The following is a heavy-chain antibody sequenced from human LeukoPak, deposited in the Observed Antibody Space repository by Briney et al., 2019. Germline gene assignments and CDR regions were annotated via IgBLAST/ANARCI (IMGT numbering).Heavy chain of an antibody. J-gene: IGHJ4*02. CDR3: ARHLNNCGDDCYTFDY. V-gene: IGHV4-59*08. D-gene: IGHD2-21*01. CDR1: GGSIFSYY. CDR2: IYYSGST. Sequence: PSETLPLTCTVSGGSIFSYYWSWIRQPPGKGLEWMGYIYYSGSTNYNPSFKSRVTITVDKSKNQFSLRVSSVTAADTAVYYCARHLNNCGDDCYTFDYWGQGTLVTVSS.